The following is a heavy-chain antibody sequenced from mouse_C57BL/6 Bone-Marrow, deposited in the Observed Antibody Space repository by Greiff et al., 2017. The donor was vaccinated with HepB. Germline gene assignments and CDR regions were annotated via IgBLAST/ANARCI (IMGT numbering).Heavy chain of an antibody. CDR1: GFSFNTYA. CDR3: VRRGSSGYPAWFAY. J-gene: IGHJ3*01. Sequence: EVKLVESGGGLVQPKGSLKLSCAASGFSFNTYAMNWVRQAPGKGLEWVARIRSKSNNYATYYADSVKDRFTISRDDSESMLYLQMNNLKTEDTAMYYCVRRGSSGYPAWFAYWGQGTLVTVSA. V-gene: IGHV10-1*01. D-gene: IGHD3-2*02. CDR2: IRSKSNNYAT.